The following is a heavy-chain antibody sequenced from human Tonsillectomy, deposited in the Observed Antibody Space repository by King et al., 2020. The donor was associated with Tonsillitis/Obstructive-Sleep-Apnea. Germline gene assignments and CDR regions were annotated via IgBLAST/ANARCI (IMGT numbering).Heavy chain of an antibody. CDR1: GFTFSHYG. J-gene: IGHJ4*02. Sequence: VQLVESGGGVVQPGRSLRLSCAASGFTFSHYGMHWVRQAPGKGLEWVAGISYDGGNKHYADSVKGRFTISRDNSKNTLYLQMNSLRAEDTAVYYCATKSNAMAGYWGQGTLVTVSS. CDR3: ATKSNAMAGY. CDR2: ISYDGGNK. V-gene: IGHV3-30*03. D-gene: IGHD2-2*01.